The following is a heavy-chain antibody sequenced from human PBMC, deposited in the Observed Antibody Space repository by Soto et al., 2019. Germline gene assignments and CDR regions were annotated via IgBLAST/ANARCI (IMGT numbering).Heavy chain of an antibody. Sequence: EVQLVESGGGLVQPGGSLRLSCAASGFTFSSYWMSWVRQAPGKGLEWVANIKQDGSEKYYVDSVEGRFTISRDNAKNSLYLQMNSLRAEDTAVYYCARDDSSGYYYGYYYYGMDVWGQGTTVTVSS. CDR3: ARDDSSGYYYGYYYYGMDV. V-gene: IGHV3-7*05. D-gene: IGHD3-22*01. CDR2: IKQDGSEK. CDR1: GFTFSSYW. J-gene: IGHJ6*02.